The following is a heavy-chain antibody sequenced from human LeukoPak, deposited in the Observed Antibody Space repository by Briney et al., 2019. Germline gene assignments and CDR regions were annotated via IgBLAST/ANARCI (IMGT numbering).Heavy chain of an antibody. CDR1: GFTFSNYE. Sequence: GGSLRLACAASGFTFSNYEMNWIRQAPGKGLEWISYISNSGNTKYYADSVKGRFSISRDNANNSVYLQMNNLRAEDTAVYYCAAVIDYWGQGTLVTVSS. CDR2: ISNSGNTK. CDR3: AAVIDY. V-gene: IGHV3-48*03. J-gene: IGHJ4*02.